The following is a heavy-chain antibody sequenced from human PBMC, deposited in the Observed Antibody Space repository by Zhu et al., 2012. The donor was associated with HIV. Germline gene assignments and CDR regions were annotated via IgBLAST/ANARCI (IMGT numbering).Heavy chain of an antibody. CDR2: INTDGSST. CDR3: ARARDGYADY. J-gene: IGHJ4*02. Sequence: EVQLVESGGSLGQPGGSLRLSCAASGFTFSSYWMHWFRQVPEKGLVWVSRINTDGSSTDYADSVKGRITISRDNAKNTLYLHMNSLRTEDSAVYYCARARDGYADYWGQGNPGPPSPQ. CDR1: GFTFSSYW. D-gene: IGHD5-24*01. V-gene: IGHV3-74*01.